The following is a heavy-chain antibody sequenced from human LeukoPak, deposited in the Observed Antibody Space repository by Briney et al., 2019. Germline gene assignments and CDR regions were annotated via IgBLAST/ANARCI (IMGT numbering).Heavy chain of an antibody. J-gene: IGHJ4*02. Sequence: GGSPRHSCDDSGYTPCDPSMGGGREGLGGGGGWFASIYGDSSNTLYADSVKGRFNISRDNGRNSLDLQMHSLRAEDTALYYWGRDGVSWSRDYWGQGTLVTVSS. CDR3: GRDGVSWSRDY. CDR2: IYGDSSNT. V-gene: IGHV3-21*01. D-gene: IGHD2-15*01. CDR1: GYTPCDPS.